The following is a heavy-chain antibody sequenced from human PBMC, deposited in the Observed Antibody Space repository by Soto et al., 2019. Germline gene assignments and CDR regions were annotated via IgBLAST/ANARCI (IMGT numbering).Heavy chain of an antibody. CDR3: AKRSVTIDS. V-gene: IGHV3-23*01. CDR2: ISGSGGGT. D-gene: IGHD4-4*01. Sequence: PGGSLRLSCAASGFTFSSYDMSWVRQAPGKGLEWVSTISGSGGGTNYGDSVKGRFTISRDNSKNTLYLQMNSLRAEDTAVYYCAKRSVTIDSWGQGTLVTSPQ. J-gene: IGHJ4*02. CDR1: GFTFSSYD.